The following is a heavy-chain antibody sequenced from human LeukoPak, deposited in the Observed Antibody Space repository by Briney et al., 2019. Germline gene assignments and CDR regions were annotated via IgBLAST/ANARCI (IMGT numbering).Heavy chain of an antibody. V-gene: IGHV1-18*01. CDR2: ISAYNGNT. CDR3: ARDRGSTMVRGVKDY. J-gene: IGHJ4*02. D-gene: IGHD3-10*01. CDR1: GYTFTSYG. Sequence: ASVKVSCKASGYTFTSYGISWVRRAPGQGLEWMGWISAYNGNTNYAQKLQGRVTMTTDTSTSTAYMELRSLRSDDTAVYYCARDRGSTMVRGVKDYWGQGTLVTVSS.